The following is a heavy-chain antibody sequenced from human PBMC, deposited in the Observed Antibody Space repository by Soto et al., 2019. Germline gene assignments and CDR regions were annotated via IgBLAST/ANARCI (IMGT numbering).Heavy chain of an antibody. V-gene: IGHV3-64D*06. Sequence: GGSLRLSFSFSGFPFSSFAMHWCRQSPGKGLEYVSVISNNGVNTFYSDSVKGRFIISRDNSKNIVYLQMSSLRVEDTAVYYCVKDMAKAAAGIRYPYGMDVWGQGTTVTVSS. D-gene: IGHD6-13*01. CDR1: GFPFSSFA. CDR2: ISNNGVNT. J-gene: IGHJ6*02. CDR3: VKDMAKAAAGIRYPYGMDV.